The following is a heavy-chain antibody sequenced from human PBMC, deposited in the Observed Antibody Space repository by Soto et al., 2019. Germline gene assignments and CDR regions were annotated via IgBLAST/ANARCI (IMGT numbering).Heavy chain of an antibody. J-gene: IGHJ3*02. CDR3: ARDPDGSGSYEGPWVI. CDR1: GGSISSYY. D-gene: IGHD3-10*01. V-gene: IGHV4-59*01. CDR2: IYYSGST. Sequence: SETLSLTCTVSGGSISSYYWSWIRHPPGKGLEWIGYIYYSGSTNYNPSLKSRVTISVDTSKNQFSLKLSSVTAADTAVYYCARDPDGSGSYEGPWVIWGQGTMVTVSS.